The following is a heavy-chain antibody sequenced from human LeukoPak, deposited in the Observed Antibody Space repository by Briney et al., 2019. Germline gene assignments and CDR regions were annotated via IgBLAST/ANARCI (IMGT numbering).Heavy chain of an antibody. CDR1: GFTVSGTH. J-gene: IGHJ4*02. Sequence: GGSLRLSCAASGFTVSGTHMSWVRQAPGKGLEWVSEMYTGGTTYYADSVKGRFTISRDNSKNTLYLHMNSLRAEDTAVYYCAKDEVTSGGGLASWGQGTLVTVSS. CDR2: MYTGGTT. CDR3: AKDEVTSGGGLAS. D-gene: IGHD2-21*02. V-gene: IGHV3-53*01.